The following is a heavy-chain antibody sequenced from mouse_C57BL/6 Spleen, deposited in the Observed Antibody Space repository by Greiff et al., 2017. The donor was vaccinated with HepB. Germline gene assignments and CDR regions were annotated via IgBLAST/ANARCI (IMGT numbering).Heavy chain of an antibody. CDR1: GFTFSNYW. CDR2: IRLKSDNYAT. V-gene: IGHV6-3*01. J-gene: IGHJ1*03. D-gene: IGHD2-3*01. CDR3: TGADGIWYFDV. Sequence: EVQVVESGGGLVQPGGSMKLSCVASGFTFSNYWMNWVRQSPEKGLEWVAQIRLKSDNYATHYAESVKGRFTISRDDSKSSVYLQMNNLRAEDTGIYYCTGADGIWYFDVWGTGTTVTVSS.